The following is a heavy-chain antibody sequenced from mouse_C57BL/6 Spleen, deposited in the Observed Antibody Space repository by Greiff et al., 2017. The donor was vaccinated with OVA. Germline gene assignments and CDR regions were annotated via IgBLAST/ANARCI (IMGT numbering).Heavy chain of an antibody. J-gene: IGHJ4*01. CDR3: ARARQLRLPPYAMDY. Sequence: VQLQQSGPELVKPGASVKISCKASGYSFTDYNLNWVKQSNGQSLEWIGVINPNYGTTSYNQKFKGKATLTVDQSSRPAYMQLNSLTSEDSAVYYCARARQLRLPPYAMDYWGQGTSVTVSS. CDR1: GYSFTDYN. CDR2: INPNYGTT. V-gene: IGHV1-39*01. D-gene: IGHD3-2*02.